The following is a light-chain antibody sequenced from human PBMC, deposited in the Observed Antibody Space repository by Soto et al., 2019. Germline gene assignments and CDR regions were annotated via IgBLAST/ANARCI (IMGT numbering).Light chain of an antibody. J-gene: IGKJ4*01. CDR2: QAS. CDR1: QTINTW. V-gene: IGKV1-5*03. Sequence: DIQMAQSPSTLPANIGDRVSITCRASQTINTWLAWYQQKPGKAPNLLIYQASTLETGVPSRFSGSGPGTEFTLTISGLQPDDFASYYCQQYDNYPLTFGGGTKVEI. CDR3: QQYDNYPLT.